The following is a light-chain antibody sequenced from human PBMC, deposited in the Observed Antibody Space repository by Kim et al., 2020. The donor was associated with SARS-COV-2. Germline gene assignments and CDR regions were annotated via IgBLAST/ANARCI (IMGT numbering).Light chain of an antibody. V-gene: IGKV4-1*01. CDR3: QQYYSTPPS. J-gene: IGKJ2*03. Sequence: RATLNCKASQNVLYNSNNKNYLAWYQQKPGQAPKLLIYWASIPESGGSDRFSGSGSETDFTLTISSLQAEDVAVYYCQQYYSTPPSFGQGTKLEI. CDR1: QNVLYNSNNKNY. CDR2: WAS.